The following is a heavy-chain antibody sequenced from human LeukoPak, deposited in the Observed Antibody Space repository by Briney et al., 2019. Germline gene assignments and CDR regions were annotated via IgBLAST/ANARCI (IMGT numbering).Heavy chain of an antibody. Sequence: SQTLSLTCAVSGGSISSGGYSWSWIRQPPGKGLEWIGYIYHSGSTYYNPSLKSRVTISVDRSENQFSLKLSSVTAADTAVYYCATQSGYYYDSSGYSPYYFDYWGQGTLVTVSS. CDR2: IYHSGST. CDR1: GGSISSGGYS. V-gene: IGHV4-30-2*01. CDR3: ATQSGYYYDSSGYSPYYFDY. D-gene: IGHD3-22*01. J-gene: IGHJ4*02.